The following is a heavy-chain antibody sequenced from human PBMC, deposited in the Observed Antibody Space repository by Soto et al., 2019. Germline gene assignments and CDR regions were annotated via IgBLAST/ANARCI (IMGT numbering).Heavy chain of an antibody. J-gene: IGHJ5*02. CDR3: ARDYPTRGHNRFDP. D-gene: IGHD3-10*01. CDR2: MNPNSGNT. Sequence: QVQLVQSGAEVRKPGASVKVSCKASGYIFVSHDINWVRQVTGQGLEWMGWMNPNSGNTGYAKKFQGRVTMTRNTSTSIAYMELSSLRSEDTGVYYCARDYPTRGHNRFDPWGQGTLVTVSS. CDR1: GYIFVSHD. V-gene: IGHV1-8*01.